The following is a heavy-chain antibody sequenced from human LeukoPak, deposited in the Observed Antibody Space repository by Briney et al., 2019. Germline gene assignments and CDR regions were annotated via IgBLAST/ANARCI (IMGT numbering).Heavy chain of an antibody. J-gene: IGHJ4*02. CDR3: ARGEWDYDFWSEGGY. Sequence: GGSLRLSCAASGFTLNRSYMNWVRQAPGKGLEWVSVIYSSGNTYYADSVKGRFTISRDNSKNTLYLQMNSLRVEDTAVYYCARGEWDYDFWSEGGYWGQGTLVTVSS. CDR2: IYSSGNT. V-gene: IGHV3-53*01. D-gene: IGHD3-3*01. CDR1: GFTLNRSY.